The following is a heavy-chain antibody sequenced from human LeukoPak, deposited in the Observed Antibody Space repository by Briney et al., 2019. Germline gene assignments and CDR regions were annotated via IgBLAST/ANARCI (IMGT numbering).Heavy chain of an antibody. J-gene: IGHJ6*03. D-gene: IGHD3-3*01. Sequence: SETLSLTCTVSGGSISSSSYYWGWIRQPPGKGLEWIGSIYYSGSTYYNPSLKSRVTISVDTSKNQFSLKLNSVTVADTAVYYCARHGSGIYDFWSGYYSGYYMDVWGKGTTVTVSS. CDR1: GGSISSSSYY. V-gene: IGHV4-39*01. CDR2: IYYSGST. CDR3: ARHGSGIYDFWSGYYSGYYMDV.